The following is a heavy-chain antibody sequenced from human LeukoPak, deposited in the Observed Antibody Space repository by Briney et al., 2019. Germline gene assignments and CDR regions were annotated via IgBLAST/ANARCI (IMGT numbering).Heavy chain of an antibody. J-gene: IGHJ4*02. CDR1: GGSFSGYY. Sequence: SETLSLTCAVYGGSFSGYYWSWIRQPPGKGLEWIGEVNHSGSTNYNPSLKSRVTISVDTSKNQFSLKLSSVTAADTAVYYCARDSYCSSTSCPLLPDYWGQGTLVTVSS. D-gene: IGHD2-2*01. V-gene: IGHV4-34*01. CDR2: VNHSGST. CDR3: ARDSYCSSTSCPLLPDY.